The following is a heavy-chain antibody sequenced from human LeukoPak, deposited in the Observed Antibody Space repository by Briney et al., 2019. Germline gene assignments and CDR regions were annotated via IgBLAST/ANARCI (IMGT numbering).Heavy chain of an antibody. CDR2: IYHSVSA. D-gene: IGHD2-2*01. CDR3: ARDPRWLTPDCTSTSCYENYFDP. V-gene: IGHV4-38-2*02. Sequence: AETLSLACAVSGYSISNGYQWAWIRQPPGKTLEWIGSIYHSVSAHYNPSLKSRVTISVDTSNNHFSLWLSSVTAADTAVYYCARDPRWLTPDCTSTSCYENYFDPWGQGTLVTVSS. CDR1: GYSISNGYQ. J-gene: IGHJ5*02.